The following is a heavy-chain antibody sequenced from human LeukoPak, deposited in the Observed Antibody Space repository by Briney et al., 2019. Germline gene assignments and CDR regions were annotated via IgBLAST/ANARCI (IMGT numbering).Heavy chain of an antibody. CDR2: ISAYNGKT. J-gene: IGHJ4*02. V-gene: IGHV1-18*01. CDR3: ARGLSDDFWSFYQDY. Sequence: ASVKVSCKASGYIFCGYGISWVRQAPGQGLEWMGWISAYNGKTNYAQKVQGRVTLTTDTSTSTAYMEMRGLISDDTAVYYCARGLSDDFWSFYQDYWGQGTLLIVSP. CDR1: GYIFCGYG. D-gene: IGHD3-3*01.